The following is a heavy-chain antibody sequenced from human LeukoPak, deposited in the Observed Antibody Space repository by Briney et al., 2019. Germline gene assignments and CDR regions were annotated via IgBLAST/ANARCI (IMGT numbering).Heavy chain of an antibody. CDR2: ISSSSSTI. CDR3: ARVAMVVIAPFYGWFDP. J-gene: IGHJ5*02. Sequence: GGSLRLSCAASGFTFSSYSMNWVRQAPGKGLEWVSYISSSSSTIYYADSVKGRFTISRDNAKNSLYLQMNSLRAEDTAVYYCARVAMVVIAPFYGWFDPWGQGTLVTVSS. D-gene: IGHD2-21*01. CDR1: GFTFSSYS. V-gene: IGHV3-48*01.